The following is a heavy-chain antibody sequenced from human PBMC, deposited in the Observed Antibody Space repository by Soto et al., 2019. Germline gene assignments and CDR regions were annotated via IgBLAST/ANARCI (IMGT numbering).Heavy chain of an antibody. CDR3: ARVRYCRGGSCYYGMDV. CDR2: AYYRSKWFD. D-gene: IGHD2-15*01. J-gene: IGHJ6*02. V-gene: IGHV6-1*01. Sequence: RGLEWLGRAYYRSKWFDDYAVSVKSRITITPDTSKNQLSLQLNSVTPEDTDVYYCARVRYCRGGSCYYGMDVWGQGTTVTVSS.